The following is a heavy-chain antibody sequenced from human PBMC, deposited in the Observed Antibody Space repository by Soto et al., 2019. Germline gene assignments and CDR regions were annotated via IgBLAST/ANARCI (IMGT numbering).Heavy chain of an antibody. Sequence: ASVKVSCKASGYTFTTYGISWVRQAPGQGLEWMGWISPYNGTTKYAEKFQGEMTMTTDTATSTAYMDLRSLRSDDTAVYYCARDGERDTGLNFYYYLHGMDAWGQGARVTVSS. J-gene: IGHJ6*02. CDR1: GYTFTTYG. V-gene: IGHV1-18*04. D-gene: IGHD1-1*01. CDR3: ARDGERDTGLNFYYYLHGMDA. CDR2: ISPYNGTT.